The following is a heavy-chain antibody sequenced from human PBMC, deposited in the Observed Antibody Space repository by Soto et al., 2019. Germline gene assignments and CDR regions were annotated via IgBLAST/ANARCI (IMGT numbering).Heavy chain of an antibody. CDR3: AASAPPATNYYYAMDV. J-gene: IGHJ6*02. CDR1: GGSVISGSFY. CDR2: FYDSGST. V-gene: IGHV4-61*01. D-gene: IGHD5-12*01. Sequence: SETLSLTCTVSGGSVISGSFYWSWIRRPPGKGLEWIGYFYDSGSTNYNPSLRSRVTMSVDTSKNQFSLKPSSVTAADTAVYYCAASAPPATNYYYAMDVWGQGTTVTVSS.